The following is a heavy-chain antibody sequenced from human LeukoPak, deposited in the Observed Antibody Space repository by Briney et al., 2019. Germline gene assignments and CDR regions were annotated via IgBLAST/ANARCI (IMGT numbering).Heavy chain of an antibody. CDR2: IGRDSSYV. D-gene: IGHD7-27*01. V-gene: IGHV3-21*01. CDR3: ASHFAHWGSHLFGY. J-gene: IGHJ4*02. CDR1: GFSLSTHN. Sequence: PGGSLRLSCVASGFSLSTHNMNWVRQAPGQGLEWVSSIGRDSSYVYYADSLKGRFTISRDDAKNSLYLQMNNLRAEDTAVYYCASHFAHWGSHLFGYWGQGTLVTVSS.